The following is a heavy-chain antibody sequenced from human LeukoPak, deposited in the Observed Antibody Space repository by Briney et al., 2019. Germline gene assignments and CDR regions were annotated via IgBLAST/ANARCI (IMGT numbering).Heavy chain of an antibody. CDR3: ARGSTVFVYGMDV. CDR1: GFTFSSYW. V-gene: IGHV3-74*01. Sequence: SGGSLRLSCAASGFTFSSYWMHWVRQAPGKGLVWVSRINSDGSSTSYADSVKGRFTISRDNVKNTLYLQMNSLRAEDTAVYYCARGSTVFVYGMDVWGQGTTVTVSS. CDR2: INSDGSST. J-gene: IGHJ6*02. D-gene: IGHD3-10*02.